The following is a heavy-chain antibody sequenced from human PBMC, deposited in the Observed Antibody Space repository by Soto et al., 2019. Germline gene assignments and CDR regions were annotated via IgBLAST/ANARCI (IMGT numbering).Heavy chain of an antibody. J-gene: IGHJ4*02. V-gene: IGHV4-61*01. Sequence: SETLSLTCTVSGGSVSSGSYYWGWIRQPPGKGLEWIGYIYYSGSTNYNPSLKSRVTISVDTSKNQFSLKLSSVTAADTAVYYCARDGRLGRGLDYWGQGTLVTVSS. CDR2: IYYSGST. CDR1: GGSVSSGSYY. D-gene: IGHD2-15*01. CDR3: ARDGRLGRGLDY.